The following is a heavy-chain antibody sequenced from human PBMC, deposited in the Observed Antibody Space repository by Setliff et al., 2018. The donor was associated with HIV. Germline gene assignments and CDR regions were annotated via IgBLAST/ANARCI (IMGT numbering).Heavy chain of an antibody. Sequence: PSETLSLTCTVSGGSISGYYWTWIRQPPGKGLEWIGYIHYSGTTKYNPSLKSRVTISLDTSEYQFSLKVSSVTAADSAVYYCARDRTYGDSGTYYMDVWGKGTTVTVSS. CDR3: ARDRTYGDSGTYYMDV. J-gene: IGHJ6*03. V-gene: IGHV4-59*01. D-gene: IGHD3-10*01. CDR2: IHYSGTT. CDR1: GGSISGYY.